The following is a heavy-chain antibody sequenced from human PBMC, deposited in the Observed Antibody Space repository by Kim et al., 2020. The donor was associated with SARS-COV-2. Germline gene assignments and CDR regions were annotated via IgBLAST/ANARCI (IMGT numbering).Heavy chain of an antibody. CDR1: GGSISSYY. CDR3: ARGQRGVYDILTGYSDDAFDI. D-gene: IGHD3-9*01. V-gene: IGHV4-59*01. CDR2: IYYSGST. Sequence: SETLSLTCTVSGGSISSYYWSWIRQPPGKGLEWIGYIYYSGSTNYNPSLKSRVTISVDTSKNQFSLQLSSVTAADTAVYYCARGQRGVYDILTGYSDDAFDIWGQGTMVTVSS. J-gene: IGHJ3*02.